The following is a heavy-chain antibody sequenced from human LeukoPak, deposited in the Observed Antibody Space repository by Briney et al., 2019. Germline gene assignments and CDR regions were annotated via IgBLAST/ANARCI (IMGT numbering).Heavy chain of an antibody. J-gene: IGHJ4*02. CDR3: ARNYDGSGYYLY. D-gene: IGHD3-22*01. Sequence: SETLSLTCTVSGGSISSYYWSWIRQPPGKGLDWMGYIYYSGSTKHNPSLKSRVTISIDTSKKQFSLKLSSVTAADTAVYYCARNYDGSGYYLYWGQGTLVTVSS. CDR2: IYYSGST. V-gene: IGHV4-59*08. CDR1: GGSISSYY.